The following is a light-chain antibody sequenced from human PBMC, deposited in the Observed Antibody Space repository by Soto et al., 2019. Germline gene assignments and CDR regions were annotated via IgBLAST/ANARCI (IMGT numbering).Light chain of an antibody. CDR1: QSISSY. V-gene: IGKV1-39*01. CDR3: QQSYSTLTWT. J-gene: IGKJ1*01. Sequence: DIQMTQSPSSLSASVGDRVTITCRASQSISSYLNWYQQKPGKAPKLLIYAASSLQSGVPSRFSGSGSGTDFTLTIIRLQPEDFATYYCQQSYSTLTWTFGQGTKVEIK. CDR2: AAS.